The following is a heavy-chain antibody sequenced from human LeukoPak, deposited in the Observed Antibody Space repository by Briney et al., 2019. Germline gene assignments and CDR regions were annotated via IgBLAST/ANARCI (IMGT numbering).Heavy chain of an antibody. Sequence: SETLSLTCTVSGGSISGTSYYWGWIRQPPGKGLEWIGSIYYSGSTYYNPSLKSRVTISVDTSKNQFSLELSSVTAADTAVYYCARLKATVSIHAYFDSWGQGTLVTVSS. V-gene: IGHV4-39*07. D-gene: IGHD4-17*01. CDR2: IYYSGST. CDR3: ARLKATVSIHAYFDS. CDR1: GGSISGTSYY. J-gene: IGHJ4*02.